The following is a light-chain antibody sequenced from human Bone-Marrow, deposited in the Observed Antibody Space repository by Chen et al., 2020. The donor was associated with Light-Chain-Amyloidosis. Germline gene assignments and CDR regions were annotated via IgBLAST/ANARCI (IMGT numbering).Light chain of an antibody. Sequence: SYELTQPPSVSVSPGQPARITCSGDDLPTKYAYCYQQKSGQAPVLVIHRDTERPSGISERFSGSSSGTTATLTISGVQAEDEADYHCQSADSSGTYEVIFGGGTKLTVL. CDR1: DLPTKY. J-gene: IGLJ2*01. CDR2: RDT. V-gene: IGLV3-25*03. CDR3: QSADSSGTYEVI.